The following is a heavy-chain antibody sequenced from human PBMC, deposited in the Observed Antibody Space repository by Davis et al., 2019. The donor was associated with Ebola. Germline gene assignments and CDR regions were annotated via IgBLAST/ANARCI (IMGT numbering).Heavy chain of an antibody. CDR1: GGSISSYY. CDR2: IYYSGST. J-gene: IGHJ6*02. CDR3: ARPGASHYYGMDV. D-gene: IGHD2-2*01. Sequence: MPSETLSLTCTVSGGSISSYYWSWIRQHPGKGLEWIGYIYYSGSTYYNPSLKSRVTISVDTSKNQFSLKLSSVTAADTAVYYCARPGASHYYGMDVWGQGTTVTVSS. V-gene: IGHV4-59*08.